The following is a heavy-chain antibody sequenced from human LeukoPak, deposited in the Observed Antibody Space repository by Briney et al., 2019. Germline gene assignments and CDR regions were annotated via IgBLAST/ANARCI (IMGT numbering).Heavy chain of an antibody. Sequence: PGGSLRLSCAVSGFTFSGFWMSWSRQAPGKGLEWVANIKQDGSEKNYVDSVKGRFSISRDNAKNSLYLQMNSLRAEDTAVYYCASGLELDYWGQGTLVTVSS. CDR3: ASGLELDY. CDR1: GFTFSGFW. J-gene: IGHJ4*02. V-gene: IGHV3-7*03. CDR2: IKQDGSEK.